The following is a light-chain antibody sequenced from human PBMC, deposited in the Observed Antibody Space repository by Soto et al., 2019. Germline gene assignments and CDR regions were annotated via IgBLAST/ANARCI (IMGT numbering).Light chain of an antibody. Sequence: DIQMTLSPSTLSGSVGDRITITCRASQTISSWLARYQQKPGKAPKRLIYKASTLKSGVPSRFSGSVSGTEGTLTISSLKTDDGATYDCQHSNSYSEAFGQGTKVDI. V-gene: IGKV1-5*03. CDR3: QHSNSYSEA. CDR2: KAS. CDR1: QTISSW. J-gene: IGKJ1*01.